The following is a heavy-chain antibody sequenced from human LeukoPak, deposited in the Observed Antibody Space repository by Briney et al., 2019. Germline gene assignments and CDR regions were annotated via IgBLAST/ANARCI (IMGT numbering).Heavy chain of an antibody. Sequence: SETLSLTCTVSGGSISTYYWNWIRQPPGKGLEWIGYIYYSGTTNYNPSLKSRVSMSVDTSKNQFSLKLSSVTAADTAVYFCARRAYSAAYWKHFDYWGQGTLVTVSS. V-gene: IGHV4-59*08. CDR2: IYYSGTT. CDR3: ARRAYSAAYWKHFDY. J-gene: IGHJ4*02. CDR1: GGSISTYY. D-gene: IGHD1-1*01.